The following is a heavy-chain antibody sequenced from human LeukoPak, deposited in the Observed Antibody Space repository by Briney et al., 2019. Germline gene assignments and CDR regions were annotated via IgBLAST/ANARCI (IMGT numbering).Heavy chain of an antibody. D-gene: IGHD3-22*01. CDR1: GGSFSSYY. Sequence: PSETLSLTCTVSGGSFSSYYWSWIRQPPGKGLEWIGYTSYSGSTNYSPSLRSRVTISVDTSKRQFSLRLSSVTAADTAVYYCGRLSYDTTGYWPDYFDYWGQGTLVTVPS. J-gene: IGHJ4*02. CDR3: GRLSYDTTGYWPDYFDY. CDR2: TSYSGST. V-gene: IGHV4-59*08.